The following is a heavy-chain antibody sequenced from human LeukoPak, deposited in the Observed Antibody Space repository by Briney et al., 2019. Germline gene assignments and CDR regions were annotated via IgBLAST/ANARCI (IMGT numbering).Heavy chain of an antibody. V-gene: IGHV4-4*09. CDR1: GGSISSYY. Sequence: PSETLSLTCTVSGGSISSYYWSWIRQPPGKGLEWIGYIYTSGSTNYNPSLKSRVTISVDTSKNQFSLKLSSVTAADTAVYYCARHDDFWSGSHYYMDVWGQGTLVTVSS. CDR3: ARHDDFWSGSHYYMDV. D-gene: IGHD3-3*01. J-gene: IGHJ4*02. CDR2: IYTSGST.